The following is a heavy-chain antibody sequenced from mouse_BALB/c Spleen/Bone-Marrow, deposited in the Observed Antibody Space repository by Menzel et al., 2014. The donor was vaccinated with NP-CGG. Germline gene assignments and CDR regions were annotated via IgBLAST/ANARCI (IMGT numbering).Heavy chain of an antibody. J-gene: IGHJ4*01. CDR1: GYTFTSYW. CDR3: ARQITTVDYAMDY. Sequence: VQRVESGAELAKPGASVKMSCKASGYTFTSYWMHWVKQRPGQGLEWIGYINPSTGYTEYNQKFKDKATLTADKSPSTAYMQLSSLTSEDSAVYYCARQITTVDYAMDYWGQGTSVTVSS. V-gene: IGHV1-7*01. CDR2: INPSTGYT. D-gene: IGHD1-1*01.